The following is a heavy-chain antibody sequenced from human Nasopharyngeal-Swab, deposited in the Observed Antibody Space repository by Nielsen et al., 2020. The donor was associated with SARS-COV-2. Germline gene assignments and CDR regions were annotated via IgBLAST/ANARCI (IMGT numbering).Heavy chain of an antibody. CDR1: GYTLAKFW. CDR3: ARKGVVTTARAFDH. J-gene: IGHJ4*02. V-gene: IGHV5-51*01. Sequence: GESLKISCKGSGYTLAKFWIGWVRQLPGKGLEWMGFIYPDDSDARYSPSLQGQVTISADKSISTAYLHWSSLKASDTAIYFCARKGVVTTARAFDHWGQGTLVTVS. CDR2: IYPDDSDA. D-gene: IGHD2-21*02.